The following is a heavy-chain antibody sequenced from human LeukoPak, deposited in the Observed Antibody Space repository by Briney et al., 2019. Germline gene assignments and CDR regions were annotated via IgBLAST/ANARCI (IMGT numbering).Heavy chain of an antibody. J-gene: IGHJ4*02. CDR1: GYTFTGYY. CDR3: ASSPLGGGYLHSGC. Sequence: ASVKVSCKASGYTFTGYYMHWVRQAPGQGLEWMGWISAYNGNTNYAQKLQGRVTMTTDTSTSTAYMELRSLRSDDTAVYYCASSPLGGGYLHSGCWGQGTLVTVSS. V-gene: IGHV1-18*04. CDR2: ISAYNGNT. D-gene: IGHD5-12*01.